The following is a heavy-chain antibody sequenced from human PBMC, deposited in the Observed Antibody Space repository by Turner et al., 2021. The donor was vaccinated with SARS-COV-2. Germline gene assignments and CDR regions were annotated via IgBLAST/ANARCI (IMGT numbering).Heavy chain of an antibody. Sequence: QVQLQESGPGLVKPSGTLYLTCAVSGGSLSSSNWWIWVRQPPGKGLEWIGEIDHSWSTNYNPYLKSLITISVDKSKNQFYLKLSSVTAADTAVYYCARSEYQLLFDYWGQGTLVTVSS. J-gene: IGHJ4*02. CDR2: IDHSWST. CDR3: ARSEYQLLFDY. CDR1: GGSLSSSNW. D-gene: IGHD2-2*01. V-gene: IGHV4-4*02.